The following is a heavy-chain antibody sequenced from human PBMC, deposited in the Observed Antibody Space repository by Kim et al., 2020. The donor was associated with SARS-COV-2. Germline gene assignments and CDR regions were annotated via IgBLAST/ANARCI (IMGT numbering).Heavy chain of an antibody. CDR1: GFTFSSYG. D-gene: IGHD3-10*01. CDR3: AKDFGFGEPPTNWFDP. V-gene: IGHV3-30*18. J-gene: IGHJ5*02. Sequence: GGSLRLSCAASGFTFSSYGMHWVRQAPGKGLEWVAVISYDGSNKYYADSVQGRVTISRDNSKNTLYLQMHSVRAEDTAVYYCAKDFGFGEPPTNWFDPWGQGTLVTVSS. CDR2: ISYDGSNK.